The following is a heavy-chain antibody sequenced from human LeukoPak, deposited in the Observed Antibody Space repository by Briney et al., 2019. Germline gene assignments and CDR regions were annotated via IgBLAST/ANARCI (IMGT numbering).Heavy chain of an antibody. Sequence: SETLSLTCAVYGGSFSGYYWSWIRQPPGKGLEWIGEINHSGSTNYNPSLKSRVTISVDTSKNQFSLTLSSVTAADTAVYYCARGGELQSYYYMDVWGKGTTVTVSS. CDR3: ARGGELQSYYYMDV. D-gene: IGHD1-7*01. CDR2: INHSGST. J-gene: IGHJ6*03. CDR1: GGSFSGYY. V-gene: IGHV4-34*01.